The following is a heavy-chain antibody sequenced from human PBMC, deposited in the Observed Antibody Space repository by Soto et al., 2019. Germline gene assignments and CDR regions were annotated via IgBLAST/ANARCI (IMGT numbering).Heavy chain of an antibody. J-gene: IGHJ6*03. CDR2: IYYSGST. CDR1: GGSISSYY. CDR3: ARLRFLEWLFPANMDV. V-gene: IGHV4-59*01. D-gene: IGHD3-3*01. Sequence: PSETLSLTCTVSGGSISSYYWSWIRQPPGKGLEWIGYIYYSGSTNYNPSLKSRVTISVDTSKNQFSLKLSSVTAADTAVYYCARLRFLEWLFPANMDVWGKGTTVTLSS.